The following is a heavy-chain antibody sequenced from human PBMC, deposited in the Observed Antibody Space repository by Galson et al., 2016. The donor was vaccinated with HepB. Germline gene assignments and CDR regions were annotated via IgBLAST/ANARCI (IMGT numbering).Heavy chain of an antibody. J-gene: IGHJ6*02. V-gene: IGHV3-30*18. CDR3: AKDRRYYDSSGYFWEGYYYDGMDV. CDR2: ISYDGSDK. CDR1: GFTFSSYG. Sequence: ASGFTFSSYGMHWVRQAPGKGLEWVAVISYDGSDKYYADSVKGRFTISRDNSKNTLNLQMNSLRAEDTAVYYCAKDRRYYDSSGYFWEGYYYDGMDVWGQGTTVTVSS. D-gene: IGHD3-22*01.